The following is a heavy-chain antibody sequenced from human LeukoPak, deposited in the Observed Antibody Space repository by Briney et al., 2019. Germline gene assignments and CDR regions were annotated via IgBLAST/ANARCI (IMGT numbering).Heavy chain of an antibody. J-gene: IGHJ5*02. CDR3: ARISHWNVLA. V-gene: IGHV3-7*01. CDR2: IKQDGSEK. CDR1: GFTFSSYG. Sequence: GGSLRLSCAASGFTFSSYGMSWVRQAPGKGLEWVANIKQDGSEKYYVDSVKGRFTISRDNAKNSLNLQMNSLRAEAPPVYYCARISHWNVLAWGQGTLVTVSS. D-gene: IGHD1-1*01.